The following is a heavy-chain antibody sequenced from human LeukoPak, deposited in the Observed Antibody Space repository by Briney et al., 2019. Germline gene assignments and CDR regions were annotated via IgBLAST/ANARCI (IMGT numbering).Heavy chain of an antibody. V-gene: IGHV1-18*01. CDR2: ISAYNGNT. Sequence: ASVKVSCKASGYTFTSYGISWVRQAPGQGLEWMGWISAYNGNTNYAQKLQGRVTMTTGTSTSTAYMELRSLRSDDTAVYYCARLSPTLFLRSSRRKYYFDYWGQGTLVTVSS. CDR1: GYTFTSYG. D-gene: IGHD6-13*01. CDR3: ARLSPTLFLRSSRRKYYFDY. J-gene: IGHJ4*02.